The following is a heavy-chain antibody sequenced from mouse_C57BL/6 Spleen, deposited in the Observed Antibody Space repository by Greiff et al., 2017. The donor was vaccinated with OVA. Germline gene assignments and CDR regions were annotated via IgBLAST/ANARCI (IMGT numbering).Heavy chain of an antibody. V-gene: IGHV1-82*01. J-gene: IGHJ4*01. Sequence: QVQLQQSGPELVKPGASVKISCKASGYAFSSSWMNWVKQRPGKGLEWIGRIYPGAGDTNYNGKFKGKATLTADKSSSTAYMQLSSLTSEDSAVYFCARSPDYYGSSYAMDYWGQGTSVTVSS. CDR3: ARSPDYYGSSYAMDY. CDR1: GYAFSSSW. CDR2: IYPGAGDT. D-gene: IGHD1-1*01.